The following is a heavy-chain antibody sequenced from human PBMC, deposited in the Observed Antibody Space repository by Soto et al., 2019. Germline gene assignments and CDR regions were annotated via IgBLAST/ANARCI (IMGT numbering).Heavy chain of an antibody. Sequence: SETLSLTCTVSGGSVTDSSYYWVWIRQSPGKGLGWIGSIYYRGRRYSNASVKSRVSISIDKSKGLFYLNMNSVNAEDTAVYFCVSQRTNVKKHGHSDYWGQGALVTVSS. D-gene: IGHD2-8*01. V-gene: IGHV4-39*07. CDR3: VSQRTNVKKHGHSDY. J-gene: IGHJ4*02. CDR1: GGSVTDSSYY. CDR2: IYYRGRR.